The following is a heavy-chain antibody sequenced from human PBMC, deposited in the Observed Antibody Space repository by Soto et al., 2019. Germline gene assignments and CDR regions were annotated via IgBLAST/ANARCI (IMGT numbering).Heavy chain of an antibody. J-gene: IGHJ4*02. CDR2: ISYDGSNK. CDR1: GFTFSSYA. D-gene: IGHD2-21*02. Sequence: GGSLRLSCAASGFTFSSYAMHWVRQAPGKGLEWVAVISYDGSNKYYADSVKGRFTISRDNSKNTLYLQMNSLRAEDTAVYYCARTAYCGGDCYSREFDYWGQGT. CDR3: ARTAYCGGDCYSREFDY. V-gene: IGHV3-30-3*01.